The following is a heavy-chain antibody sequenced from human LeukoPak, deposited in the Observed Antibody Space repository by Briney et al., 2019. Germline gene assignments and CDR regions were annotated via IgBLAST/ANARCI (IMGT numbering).Heavy chain of an antibody. V-gene: IGHV3-7*01. CDR2: IQPDGSEA. Sequence: GGSLRLSCAASGFTFSSTWMNWVRRVPGKGLEWVGNIQPDGSEAYYVDSVEGRFTISRDNFRDSLFLQMNSLRAEDTAVYYCVGPYSSGPPFDYWGQGTLVTVSS. J-gene: IGHJ4*02. CDR1: GFTFSSTW. CDR3: VGPYSSGPPFDY. D-gene: IGHD6-19*01.